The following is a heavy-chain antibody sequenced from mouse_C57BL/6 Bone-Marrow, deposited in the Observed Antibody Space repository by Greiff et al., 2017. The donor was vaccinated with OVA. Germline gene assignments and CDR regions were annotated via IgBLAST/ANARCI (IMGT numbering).Heavy chain of an antibody. J-gene: IGHJ3*01. V-gene: IGHV1-81*01. CDR1: GYTFTSYG. D-gene: IGHD2-3*01. Sequence: QVQLQQSGAELARPGASVKLSCKASGYTFTSYGISWVKQRTGQGLEWIGEIYPRSGNTYYNEKFKGKATLTADKSSSTAYMELRSLRSEDSAVYFCAREGYDGRGFAYWGQGTLVTVSA. CDR2: IYPRSGNT. CDR3: AREGYDGRGFAY.